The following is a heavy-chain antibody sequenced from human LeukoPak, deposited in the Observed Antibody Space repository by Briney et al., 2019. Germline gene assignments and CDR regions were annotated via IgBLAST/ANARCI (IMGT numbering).Heavy chain of an antibody. V-gene: IGHV3-21*01. Sequence: GGSLRLSCAASGFSFSNYAMNWVRQAPGKGLEWVSSIDGSSSHIYYADSVKGHFTISRDNTKSSLYLQMNSLRAEDMAVYYCAKDPFPGAAAILYYYYGMDVWGQGTTVTVSS. J-gene: IGHJ6*02. D-gene: IGHD2-2*02. CDR3: AKDPFPGAAAILYYYYGMDV. CDR1: GFSFSNYA. CDR2: IDGSSSHI.